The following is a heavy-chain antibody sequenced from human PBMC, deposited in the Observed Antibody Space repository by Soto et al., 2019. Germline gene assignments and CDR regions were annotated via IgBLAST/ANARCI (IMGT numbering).Heavy chain of an antibody. CDR1: GGSFSGYY. V-gene: IGHV4-34*01. J-gene: IGHJ3*02. Sequence: SETLSLTCAVYGGSFSGYYWSWIRQPPGKGLEWIGEINHSGSTNYNPSLKSRVTISVDTSKNQFSLKLDSVTAADTAVDYCARGGGRSGNAFDIWGQGTMVTVSS. CDR3: ARGGGRSGNAFDI. D-gene: IGHD3-10*01. CDR2: INHSGST.